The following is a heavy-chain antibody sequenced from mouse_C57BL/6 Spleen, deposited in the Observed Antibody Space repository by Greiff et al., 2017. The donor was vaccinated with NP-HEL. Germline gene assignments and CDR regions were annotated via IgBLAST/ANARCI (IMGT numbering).Heavy chain of an antibody. V-gene: IGHV5-9-1*02. CDR1: GFTFSSYA. CDR3: TRDNYAMDY. J-gene: IGHJ4*01. Sequence: VKVEESGEGLVKPGGSLKLSCAASGFTFSSYAMSWVRQTPEKRLEWVAYISSGGDYIYYADTVKGRFTISRDNARNTLYLQMSSLKSEDTAMYYCTRDNYAMDYWGQGTSVTVSS. CDR2: ISSGGDYI.